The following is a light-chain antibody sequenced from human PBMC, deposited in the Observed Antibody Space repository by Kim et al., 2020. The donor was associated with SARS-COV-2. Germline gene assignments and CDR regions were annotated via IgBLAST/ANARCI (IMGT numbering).Light chain of an antibody. Sequence: SPGERATLSCRASQSVTSRNLAWYQQKPGQAPRLLIYGAASRATGIPYRFSGSGSGTDFTLTISRLEPEDVAVYYCQQYGGSPLTFGGGTKVDIK. CDR3: QQYGGSPLT. CDR2: GAA. V-gene: IGKV3-20*01. J-gene: IGKJ4*01. CDR1: QSVTSRN.